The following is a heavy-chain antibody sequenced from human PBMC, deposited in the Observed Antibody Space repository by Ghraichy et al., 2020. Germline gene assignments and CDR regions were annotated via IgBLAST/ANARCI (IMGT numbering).Heavy chain of an antibody. CDR1: GFTFSDFG. Sequence: GGSLRLSCAASGFTFSDFGMHWVRQAPGKGLEWVAIIWSDGSNKYYGDSVKGRFTISRDNSKNTLYLQMNSLRAEDTALYYCARELLYDGVYYYYGLDAWGQGTTVTVYS. J-gene: IGHJ6*02. CDR3: ARELLYDGVYYYYGLDA. V-gene: IGHV3-33*08. D-gene: IGHD2-8*01. CDR2: IWSDGSNK.